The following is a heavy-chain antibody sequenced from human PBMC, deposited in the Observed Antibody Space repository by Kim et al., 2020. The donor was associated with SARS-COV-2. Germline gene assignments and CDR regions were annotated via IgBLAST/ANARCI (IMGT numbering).Heavy chain of an antibody. J-gene: IGHJ4*02. Sequence: SETLSLTCAVYGGSFSGYQWSWIRQSPGKGLEWIGQINHIGITKYNPSLMSRLTISVDTSKNQFSLKLTSVTAADTAIYYCARGVRGYWGQGTLVTVSS. CDR2: INHIGIT. CDR3: ARGVRGY. V-gene: IGHV4-34*01. CDR1: GGSFSGYQ.